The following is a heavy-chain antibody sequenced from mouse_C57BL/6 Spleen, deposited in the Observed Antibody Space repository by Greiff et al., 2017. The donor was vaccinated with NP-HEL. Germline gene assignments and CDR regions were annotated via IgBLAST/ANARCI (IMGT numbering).Heavy chain of an antibody. J-gene: IGHJ3*01. Sequence: EVKLVESGGGLVKPGGSLKLSCAASGFTFSSYAMSWVRQTPEKRLEWVATISDGGSYTYYPENVKGRFTISRDTAKNNQYLQMSHLKSEDTAMYYCARDGDYDAPWFAYWGQGTLVTVSA. D-gene: IGHD2-4*01. CDR2: ISDGGSYT. CDR3: ARDGDYDAPWFAY. V-gene: IGHV5-4*01. CDR1: GFTFSSYA.